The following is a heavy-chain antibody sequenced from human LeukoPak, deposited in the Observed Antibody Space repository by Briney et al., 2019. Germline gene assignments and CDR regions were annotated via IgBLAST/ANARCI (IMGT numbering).Heavy chain of an antibody. D-gene: IGHD4-17*01. CDR3: ASSLYGEDYYYYGMDV. Sequence: GGSLRLSCAASGSTFSSYAMHRVRQAPGKGLEWVAVISYDGSNKYYADSVKGRFTISRDNSKNTLYLQMNSLRAEDTAVYYCASSLYGEDYYYYGMDVWGKGTTVTVSS. J-gene: IGHJ6*04. V-gene: IGHV3-30*04. CDR1: GSTFSSYA. CDR2: ISYDGSNK.